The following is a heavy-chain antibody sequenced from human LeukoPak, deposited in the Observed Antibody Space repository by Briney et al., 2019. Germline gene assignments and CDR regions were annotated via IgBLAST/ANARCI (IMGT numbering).Heavy chain of an antibody. CDR3: ARDPTTVTKGLDI. Sequence: ASETLSLTCTVSGGSISSHYWSWIRQPPGKGLEWIGYISSIGSTNYNPSLKSRVTISVDTSKNQFSLKLTSVTAADTADYFCARDPTTVTKGLDIWGQGTMVTVSS. CDR1: GGSISSHY. V-gene: IGHV4-59*11. D-gene: IGHD4-17*01. J-gene: IGHJ3*02. CDR2: ISSIGST.